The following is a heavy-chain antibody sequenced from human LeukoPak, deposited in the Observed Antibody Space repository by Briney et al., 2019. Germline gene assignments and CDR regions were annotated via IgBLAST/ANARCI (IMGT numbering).Heavy chain of an antibody. CDR2: INPNTGGT. D-gene: IGHD3-22*01. Sequence: ASVKVSCKPSGYTFTGYYLHWVRQAPGQGLEWMGWINPNTGGTKYAQKFQGRVTMNRDTSINTVYMELSRLRSDDTAIYYCARVRSAYYFDYWGQGTLVTVSS. CDR1: GYTFTGYY. J-gene: IGHJ4*02. CDR3: ARVRSAYYFDY. V-gene: IGHV1-2*02.